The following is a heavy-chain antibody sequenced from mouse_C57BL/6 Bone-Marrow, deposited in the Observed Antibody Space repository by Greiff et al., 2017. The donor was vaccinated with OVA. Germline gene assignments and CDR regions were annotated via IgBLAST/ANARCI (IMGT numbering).Heavy chain of an antibody. CDR3: AQGTAQAPVYFDF. D-gene: IGHD3-2*02. CDR1: GYTFTSYW. V-gene: IGHV1-64*01. CDR2: IHPNSGST. Sequence: QVQLQQPGAELVKPGASVKLSCKASGYTFTSYWMHWVKQRPGQGLEWIGMIHPNSGSTNYNEKFKSKATLTVAKSSSTAYMQLSSLTSEDSAVYYCAQGTAQAPVYFDFWGQGTTLTVSS. J-gene: IGHJ2*01.